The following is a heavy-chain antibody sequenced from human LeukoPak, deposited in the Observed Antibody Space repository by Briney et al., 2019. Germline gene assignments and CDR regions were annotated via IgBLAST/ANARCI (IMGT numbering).Heavy chain of an antibody. Sequence: PGGSLRLSCAASGFTFSSYAMSWVRQAPGKGLEWVSSISDSGGNTYYADSGKGRFTISRDNSKNTLYLQMKSLRAEDTAVYYCAKDGAWQSYYFDYWGQGTLVTVSS. CDR1: GFTFSSYA. J-gene: IGHJ4*02. CDR2: ISDSGGNT. D-gene: IGHD3-16*01. CDR3: AKDGAWQSYYFDY. V-gene: IGHV3-23*01.